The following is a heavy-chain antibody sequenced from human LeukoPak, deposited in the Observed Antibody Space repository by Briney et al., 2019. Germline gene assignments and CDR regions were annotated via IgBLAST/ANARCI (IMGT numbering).Heavy chain of an antibody. CDR1: GFTFSSYA. D-gene: IGHD3-22*01. Sequence: GGSLRLSCAASGFTFSSYAMHWVRQAPGKGLEWVAVISYDGSNKYYADSVKGRFTISRDNSKNTLYLQMNSLRAEDTAVYYCAGTYYYDSSGYNFDGTLSIGGAFDIWGQGTMVTVSS. CDR2: ISYDGSNK. V-gene: IGHV3-30-3*01. J-gene: IGHJ3*02. CDR3: AGTYYYDSSGYNFDGTLSIGGAFDI.